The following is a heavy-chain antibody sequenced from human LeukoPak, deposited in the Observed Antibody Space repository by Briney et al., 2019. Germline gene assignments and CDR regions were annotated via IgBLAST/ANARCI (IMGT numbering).Heavy chain of an antibody. J-gene: IGHJ4*02. Sequence: ETLSLTCTVSGGSISSYYWSWIRQPPGKGLEWIGYIYYSGSSNYNPSLKSRVTISVDTSKDQFSLNLRSMTAADTAVYYCARDSGGHYDSAGFDYWGQGTLVTVSS. CDR3: ARDSGGHYDSAGFDY. CDR2: IYYSGSS. V-gene: IGHV4-59*01. D-gene: IGHD3-22*01. CDR1: GGSISSYY.